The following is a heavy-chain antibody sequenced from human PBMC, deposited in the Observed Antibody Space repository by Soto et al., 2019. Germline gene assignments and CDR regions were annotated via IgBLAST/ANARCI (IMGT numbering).Heavy chain of an antibody. CDR3: VRDQLYYYDIFGRPLNGFDI. D-gene: IGHD3-22*01. V-gene: IGHV3-23*01. Sequence: GSLRLSCAASGFTFSSCAMGWVRQAPGKGLEWVSDIIDSGGTTIDYADSVKGRFTISRDNAENSLYLQMNSLGAEDTALYYCVRDQLYYYDIFGRPLNGFDIWGQGTMVTVSS. J-gene: IGHJ3*02. CDR1: GFTFSSCA. CDR2: IIDSGGTTI.